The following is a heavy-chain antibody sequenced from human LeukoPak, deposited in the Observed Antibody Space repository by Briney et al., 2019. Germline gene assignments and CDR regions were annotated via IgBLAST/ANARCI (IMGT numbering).Heavy chain of an antibody. CDR2: IKSDGST. D-gene: IGHD3-22*01. CDR3: ARAPSEIGGYYPEYFRH. CDR1: GFTFSTYW. Sequence: GGSLRLSCSAPGFTFSTYWMHWVRQAPGKGLVWVSRIKSDGSTYYADSVKGRFTISRDNAKNTVSLQMNSLRAEDTGVYYCARAPSEIGGYYPEYFRHWGQGTLVTVSS. V-gene: IGHV3-74*01. J-gene: IGHJ1*01.